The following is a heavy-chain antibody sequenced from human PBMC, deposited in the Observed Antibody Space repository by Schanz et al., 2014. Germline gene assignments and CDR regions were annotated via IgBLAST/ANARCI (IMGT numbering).Heavy chain of an antibody. CDR1: GGTFSSYT. J-gene: IGHJ6*02. Sequence: QLQLVQSGAEVKKPGSSVKVSCKLSGGTFSSYTISWMRQAPGQGLEWMGKIIPVLNIATYAQRFQGRVTMTRDTSTSTVYMELSSLRSEDTAVYYCARDGGEVVRGVIEGVNRYYYGMDVWGQGTTVTVSS. V-gene: IGHV1-69*08. CDR3: ARDGGEVVRGVIEGVNRYYYGMDV. D-gene: IGHD3-10*01. CDR2: IIPVLNIA.